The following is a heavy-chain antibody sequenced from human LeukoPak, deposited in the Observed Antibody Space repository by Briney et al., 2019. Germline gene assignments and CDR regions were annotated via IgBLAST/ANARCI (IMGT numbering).Heavy chain of an antibody. CDR3: ARVNINNWHSCDY. CDR1: GGSISSNNW. D-gene: IGHD1-1*01. Sequence: SGTLSLTCAVSGGSISSNNWWGWVRQPPGKGLEWIGEIYHSGSPNYNPSHKSRVTISVDKSRNHFSLNLSSVTAADTAVYYCARVNINNWHSCDYWGQGTLVTVSS. J-gene: IGHJ4*02. CDR2: IYHSGSP. V-gene: IGHV4-4*02.